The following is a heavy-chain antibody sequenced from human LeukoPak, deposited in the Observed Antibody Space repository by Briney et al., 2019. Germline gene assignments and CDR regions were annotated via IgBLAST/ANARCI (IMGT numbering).Heavy chain of an antibody. D-gene: IGHD6-6*01. CDR1: GFTFSSYA. V-gene: IGHV3-30*01. CDR3: ARKQLAGFNY. CDR2: ISYDGSNK. J-gene: IGHJ4*02. Sequence: GGSLRLSCAASGFTFSSYAMHWVRQAPGKGLGWVAVISYDGSNKYYADSVKGRFTISRDNSKNTLYLQMNSLRAEDTAVYYCARKQLAGFNYWGQGTLVTVSS.